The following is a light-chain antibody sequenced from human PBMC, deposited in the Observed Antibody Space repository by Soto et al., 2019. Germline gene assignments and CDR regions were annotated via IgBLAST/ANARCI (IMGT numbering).Light chain of an antibody. CDR3: QQYNNWPPIT. V-gene: IGKV3-15*01. CDR1: QSVSTY. J-gene: IGKJ5*01. Sequence: EVVLTQSPAILSLSPGERATLSCRASQSVSTYLTWYQQKPGQAPRLLIYGASTRATGIPARFSGSGSGTEFTLTISSLQSEDFAVYFCQQYNNWPPITFGQRRRLEI. CDR2: GAS.